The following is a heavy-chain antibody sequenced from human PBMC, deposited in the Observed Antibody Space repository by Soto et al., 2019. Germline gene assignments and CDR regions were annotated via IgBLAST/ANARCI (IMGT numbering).Heavy chain of an antibody. Sequence: PSEPMSLPSTVSYVTIGDHDCLCILQPPGKGLEWIGYIYYSGSTNYNPSLKSRVTISVDTSKNKFSLKLSSVTAADTAVYYCARAMLARIRLSEPWGQGTLVIVSS. CDR3: ARAMLARIRLSEP. CDR2: IYYSGST. V-gene: IGHV4-59*11. D-gene: IGHD2-15*01. J-gene: IGHJ5*02. CDR1: YVTIGDHD.